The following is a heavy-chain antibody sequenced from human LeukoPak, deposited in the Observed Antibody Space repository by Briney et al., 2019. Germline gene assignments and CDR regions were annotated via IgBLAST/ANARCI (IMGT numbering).Heavy chain of an antibody. CDR2: IYDSVSL. CDR1: GGSISSYY. D-gene: IGHD3-10*01. J-gene: IGHJ4*02. V-gene: IGHV4-59*08. CDR3: ARHFLWFGELMAFDY. Sequence: SETLSLTCTVSGGSISSYYWSCSRQPPGKGLEWIGYIYDSVSLNYNPSLKSRVTISVDTSKNQFSLKLSSVTAADTAVYYCARHFLWFGELMAFDYWGQGTLVTVSS.